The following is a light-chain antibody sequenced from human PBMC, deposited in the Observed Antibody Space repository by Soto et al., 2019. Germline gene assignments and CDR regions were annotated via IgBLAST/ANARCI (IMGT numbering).Light chain of an antibody. Sequence: EIVVTQSPGTLSLSPGERATLSCRASQSVSSSYLAWYQQKPGEAPRPLIYGASSRATGIQDRFSGSGSWTDFTLTFSRLEPEDFAVYYCHKYGNSPYTFGQGTQLEIK. CDR3: HKYGNSPYT. V-gene: IGKV3-20*01. CDR1: QSVSSSY. CDR2: GAS. J-gene: IGKJ2*01.